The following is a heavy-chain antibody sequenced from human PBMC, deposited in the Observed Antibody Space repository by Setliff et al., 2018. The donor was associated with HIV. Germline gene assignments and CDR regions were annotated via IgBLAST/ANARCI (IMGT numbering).Heavy chain of an antibody. CDR2: IYYSGST. Sequence: PSETLSLTCTVSGGSISSYYWSWIRQPPGKGLEWIGYIYYSGSTNYNPSLKSRVTISVDTSKNQFSLKLSSVTAADTAVYYCARGVRGVIIDWYYFDYWAREPWSPSP. J-gene: IGHJ4*02. CDR1: GGSISSYY. D-gene: IGHD3-10*01. CDR3: ARGVRGVIIDWYYFDY. V-gene: IGHV4-59*01.